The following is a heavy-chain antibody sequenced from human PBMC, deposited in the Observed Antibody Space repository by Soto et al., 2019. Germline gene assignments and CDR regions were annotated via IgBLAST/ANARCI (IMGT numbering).Heavy chain of an antibody. CDR3: ARDGRSSWYHYYYYGMDV. CDR2: IYYSGSS. D-gene: IGHD6-13*01. CDR1: GGSISSGYYY. J-gene: IGHJ6*02. V-gene: IGHV4-30-4*01. Sequence: SETLSLTCTVSGGSISSGYYYWSWVRQSPGKGLEWIAFIYYSGSSSYNPSLTSRASMSVDTSKNQFFLWLNSVTAADTAVYYCARDGRSSWYHYYYYGMDVWGQGTTVTVSS.